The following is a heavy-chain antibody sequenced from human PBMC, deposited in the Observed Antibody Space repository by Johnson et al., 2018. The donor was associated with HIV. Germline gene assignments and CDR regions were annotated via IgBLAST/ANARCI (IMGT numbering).Heavy chain of an antibody. D-gene: IGHD1-1*01. J-gene: IGHJ3*01. V-gene: IGHV3-30*04. CDR2: ISYDGSNK. CDR3: ARSGPNWAFDF. Sequence: QVQLVESGGGVVQPGRSLRLSCAASGFTFSSYAMHWVRQAPGKGLEWVAVISYDGSNKYYADSVKGRFTISRDNSKITLYLQMSSLRVEDTAVYYCARSGPNWAFDFWGRGTMVTVSS. CDR1: GFTFSSYA.